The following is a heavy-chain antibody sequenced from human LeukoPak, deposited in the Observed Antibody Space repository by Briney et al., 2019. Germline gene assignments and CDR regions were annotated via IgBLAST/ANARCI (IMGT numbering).Heavy chain of an antibody. J-gene: IGHJ4*02. CDR3: ARSDRSGFYFDDY. CDR2: ISAYNGNT. Sequence: ASVTVSCTASGYTFTSYAISWVRQAPGQGLEWMGWISAYNGNTNYAQKIQGRVTMTTDTSTSTAYMELRSLRSDDTAVYYCARSDRSGFYFDDYWGQGTLVTVSS. V-gene: IGHV1-18*01. D-gene: IGHD3-22*01. CDR1: GYTFTSYA.